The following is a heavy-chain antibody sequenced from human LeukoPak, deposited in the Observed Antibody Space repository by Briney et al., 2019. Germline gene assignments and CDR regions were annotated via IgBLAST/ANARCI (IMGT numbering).Heavy chain of an antibody. CDR3: ARVPYGYNLNAFDI. J-gene: IGHJ3*02. CDR2: IYHSGST. V-gene: IGHV4-30-2*01. Sequence: SQTLSLTCTVSGGSISSGGYYWSWIRQPPGKGLEWIGYIYHSGSTYYNPSLKSRVTISVDRSKNQFSLKLSSVTAADTAVYYCARVPYGYNLNAFDIWGQGTMVTVSS. CDR1: GGSISSGGYY. D-gene: IGHD5-24*01.